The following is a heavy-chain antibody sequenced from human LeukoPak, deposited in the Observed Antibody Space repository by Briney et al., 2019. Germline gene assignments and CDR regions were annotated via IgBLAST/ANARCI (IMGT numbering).Heavy chain of an antibody. CDR3: ASPRRHSSGWYESAFDI. V-gene: IGHV4-34*01. CDR2: INHSGST. D-gene: IGHD6-19*01. Sequence: SETLSLTCAVYGGSFSGYYWSWIRQPPGKGLEWIGEINHSGSTNYNPSLKSRVTISVDTSKNQFSLKLSSVTAADTAVYYCASPRRHSSGWYESAFDIWGQGTMVTVSS. J-gene: IGHJ3*02. CDR1: GGSFSGYY.